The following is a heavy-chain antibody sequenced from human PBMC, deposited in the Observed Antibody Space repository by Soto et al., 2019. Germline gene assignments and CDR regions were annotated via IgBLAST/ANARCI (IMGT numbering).Heavy chain of an antibody. V-gene: IGHV1-18*01. CDR3: ARDRWRDGYDYGPDF. Sequence: SCKASGYTFTSYGISWVRQAPGQGLEWMGWISAYNGNTNYAQKFQGRVTMTTDTSTSTAYMELRSLRSDDTAVYYCARDRWRDGYDYGPDFWGQGTLVTVSS. CDR1: GYTFTSYG. D-gene: IGHD5-12*01. CDR2: ISAYNGNT. J-gene: IGHJ4*02.